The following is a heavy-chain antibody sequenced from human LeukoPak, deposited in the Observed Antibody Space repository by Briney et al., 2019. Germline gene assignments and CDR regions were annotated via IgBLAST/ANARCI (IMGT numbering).Heavy chain of an antibody. J-gene: IGHJ4*02. Sequence: PGGSLRLSCAASGFTFSSYATHWVRQAPGKGLEWVAVISYDGSNKYYADSVKGRFTISRDNSRNTLYLQMNSLRAEDTAVYYCAKDAGVEMALSPFDYWGQGTLVTVSS. CDR1: GFTFSSYA. V-gene: IGHV3-30-3*01. D-gene: IGHD5-24*01. CDR3: AKDAGVEMALSPFDY. CDR2: ISYDGSNK.